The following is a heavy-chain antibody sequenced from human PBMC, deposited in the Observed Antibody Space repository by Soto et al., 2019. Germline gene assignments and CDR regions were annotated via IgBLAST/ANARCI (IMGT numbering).Heavy chain of an antibody. CDR1: GGAFSGYY. Sequence: AQLQQWGAALLKPSETLSLTCAVYGGAFSGYYWNWIRQPPGKGLEWMGEINHSGSTNYNPSLKRRITIPVDTAKNQFSLKLSSVTAADTAVYYCARGNISARGVPFDYWGQGTLVTVSS. CDR2: INHSGST. CDR3: ARGNISARGVPFDY. D-gene: IGHD6-13*01. V-gene: IGHV4-34*01. J-gene: IGHJ4*02.